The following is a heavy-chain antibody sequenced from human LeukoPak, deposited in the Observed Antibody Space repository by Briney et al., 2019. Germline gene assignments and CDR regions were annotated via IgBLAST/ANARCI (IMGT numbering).Heavy chain of an antibody. CDR2: ISSNGGST. J-gene: IGHJ4*02. D-gene: IGHD6-19*01. CDR3: ATARGAVAGAFGY. Sequence: GGSLRLSCAASGFTFSSYAMHWVRQAPGKGLEYVSAISSNGGSTYYANSVKGRFTISRDNSKNTLYLQMGSLRAEDMAVYYCATARGAVAGAFGYWGQGTLVTVSS. CDR1: GFTFSSYA. V-gene: IGHV3-64*01.